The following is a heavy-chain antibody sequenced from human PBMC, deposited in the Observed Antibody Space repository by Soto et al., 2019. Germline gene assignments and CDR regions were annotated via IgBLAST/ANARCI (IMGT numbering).Heavy chain of an antibody. V-gene: IGHV1-46*02. Sequence: QVQLVQSGAEVRKPGASVKVSCKPSGYTFNTYYLHWLRQAPGQALEWMGVIHPSGGGTTYAQKFLGRVTVSRDTSTTTVFMELSSQRSDDTAVYYCARGGHIAVVTASFDNWGQGTLVTVSS. CDR2: IHPSGGGT. CDR1: GYTFNTYY. CDR3: ARGGHIAVVTASFDN. D-gene: IGHD2-21*02. J-gene: IGHJ4*02.